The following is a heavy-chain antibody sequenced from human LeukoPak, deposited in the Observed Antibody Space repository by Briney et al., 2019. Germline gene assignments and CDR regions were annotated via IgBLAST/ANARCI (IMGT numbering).Heavy chain of an antibody. J-gene: IGHJ4*02. CDR2: IIPILGIA. V-gene: IGHV1-69*02. CDR1: GDTFSSYT. CDR3: ALTTVVTRIDY. Sequence: ASVKVSCKASGDTFSSYTISWVRQAPEQGLEWMGRIIPILGIANYAQKFQGRVTITADKSTSTAYMELSSLRSEDTAVYYCALTTVVTRIDYWGQGTLVTVSS. D-gene: IGHD4-23*01.